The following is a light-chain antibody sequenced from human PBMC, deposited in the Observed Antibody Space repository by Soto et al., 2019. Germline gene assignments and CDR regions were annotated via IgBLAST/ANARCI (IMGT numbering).Light chain of an antibody. J-gene: IGLJ2*01. CDR1: SSDVGHYNY. Sequence: QSALTQPASVSGSPGQSITISCTGTSSDVGHYNYVSWYQQHPGKAPKPMIYEVSNRPSGVSNRFSGSKSGNTASLTISGLQAEDEADYYCSSYTSSSPHVVFGGGTKLTVL. V-gene: IGLV2-14*01. CDR2: EVS. CDR3: SSYTSSSPHVV.